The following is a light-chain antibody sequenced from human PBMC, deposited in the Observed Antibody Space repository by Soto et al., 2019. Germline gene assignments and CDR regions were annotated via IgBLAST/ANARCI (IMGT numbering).Light chain of an antibody. CDR1: NSDIAYNF. J-gene: IGLJ1*01. Sequence: QSALTQPASVSVSPGQSITISCTGTNSDIAYNFVSWYQQHPGKAPKLMIYEVSNRPSGVSNRFSGYKSGNTASLTISGRQADDDADYYCSSSTTTDTLRVFGTGTKLTVL. V-gene: IGLV2-14*01. CDR2: EVS. CDR3: SSSTTTDTLRV.